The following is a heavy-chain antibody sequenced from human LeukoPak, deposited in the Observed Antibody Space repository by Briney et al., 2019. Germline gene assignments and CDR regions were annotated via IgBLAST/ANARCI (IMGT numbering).Heavy chain of an antibody. D-gene: IGHD3-16*01. CDR2: TYYRSKWYD. CDR1: GDSVSSNSAA. J-gene: IGHJ5*02. CDR3: AKDSGFGLNGFDP. V-gene: IGHV6-1*01. Sequence: SQTLSLTCAISGDSVSSNSAAWNWIRQSPSRGLEWLGRTYYRSKWYDDYAVSVKSRITINPDTSKNQFSLQLNSVTPDDTAAYYCAKDSGFGLNGFDPWGQGTLVTVSS.